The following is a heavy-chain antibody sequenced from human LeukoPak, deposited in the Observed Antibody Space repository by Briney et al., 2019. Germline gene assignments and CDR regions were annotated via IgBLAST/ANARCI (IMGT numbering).Heavy chain of an antibody. CDR1: GFTFSSFD. V-gene: IGHV3-13*01. J-gene: IGHJ6*03. CDR2: IGAASDT. Sequence: GGSLRLSCAASGFTFSSFDMHWVRQPTGQGLEWVSTIGAASDTYYPGSVEGRFTLSRDNAKNSLYLQMNSLTAGDTAVYYCARGPPRGKYYYMDVWGKGPTVTVSS. D-gene: IGHD1-1*01. CDR3: ARGPPRGKYYYMDV.